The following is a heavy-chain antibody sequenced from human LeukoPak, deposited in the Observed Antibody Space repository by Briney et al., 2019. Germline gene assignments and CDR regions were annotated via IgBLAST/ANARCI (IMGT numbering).Heavy chain of an antibody. CDR3: GGGPGY. CDR1: GFIFSSHW. CDR2: INRDGSDG. J-gene: IGHJ4*02. Sequence: PGGSLRLSCGASGFIFSSHWMRWVRQAPGKGLEWVADINRDGSDGYYVDSVRGRFTISRDNAKNSVYLQMNSLRPDDTAVYYCGGGPGYWGQGTLVGVSS. V-gene: IGHV3-7*01. D-gene: IGHD2-15*01.